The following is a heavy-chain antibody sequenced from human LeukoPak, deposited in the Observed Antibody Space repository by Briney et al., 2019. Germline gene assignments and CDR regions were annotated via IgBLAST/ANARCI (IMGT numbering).Heavy chain of an antibody. D-gene: IGHD5-24*01. CDR2: MYYSGNT. Sequence: PSETLSLTCTVSGGSITSSRYTWGWIRQPPGKGLEWIGNMYYSGNTYYNPSPKSRVTISVDTPKNQFSLKLSSVAAADTAVYYCARCRRDGYNLKYFDYWGQGTLVTVSS. CDR1: GGSITSSRYT. CDR3: ARCRRDGYNLKYFDY. V-gene: IGHV4-39*01. J-gene: IGHJ4*02.